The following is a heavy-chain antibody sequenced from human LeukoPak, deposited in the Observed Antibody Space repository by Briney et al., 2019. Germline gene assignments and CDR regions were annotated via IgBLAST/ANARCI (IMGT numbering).Heavy chain of an antibody. J-gene: IGHJ4*02. V-gene: IGHV4-30-2*01. Sequence: SQTLSLTCTVSGGSISSGGCYWSWIRQPPGKGLEWIGYIYHSGSTYYNPSLKSRVTISVDRSKNQFSLKLSSVTAADTAVYYCARGSYCSSTSCYFRDDYWGQGTLVTVSS. D-gene: IGHD2-2*01. CDR2: IYHSGST. CDR1: GGSISSGGCY. CDR3: ARGSYCSSTSCYFRDDY.